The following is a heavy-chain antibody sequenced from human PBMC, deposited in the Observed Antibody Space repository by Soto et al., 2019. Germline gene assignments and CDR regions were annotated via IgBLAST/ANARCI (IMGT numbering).Heavy chain of an antibody. CDR2: INHSGRV. D-gene: IGHD3-22*01. V-gene: IGHV4-34*01. CDR1: GGSFSGHS. CDR3: STRAYDTNGYYRFDP. J-gene: IGHJ5*01. Sequence: SETLSLTCAVYGGSFSGHSWTWIRQSPGKGLEWIGDINHSGRVNYSPSLKSRVTISLDTSKNQFSLTLSAVTAADTAMYYCSTRAYDTNGYYRFDPWGQGTLVTVCS.